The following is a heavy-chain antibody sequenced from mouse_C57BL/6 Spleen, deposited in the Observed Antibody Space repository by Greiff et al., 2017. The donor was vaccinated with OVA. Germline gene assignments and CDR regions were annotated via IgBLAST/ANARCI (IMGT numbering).Heavy chain of an antibody. J-gene: IGHJ2*01. CDR1: GYTFTDYN. V-gene: IGHV1-18*01. Sequence: EVKLQESGPELVKPGASVKIPCKASGYTFTDYNMDWVKQSHGKSLEWIGDINPNNGGTIYNQKFKGKATLTVDKSSSTAYMELRSLTSEDTAVYYCARGSWEFDYWGQGTTLTVSS. CDR3: ARGSWEFDY. CDR2: INPNNGGT. D-gene: IGHD6-1*01.